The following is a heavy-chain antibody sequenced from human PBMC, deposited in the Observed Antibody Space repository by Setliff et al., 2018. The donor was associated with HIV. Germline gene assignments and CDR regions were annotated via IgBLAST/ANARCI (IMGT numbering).Heavy chain of an antibody. V-gene: IGHV4-59*11. D-gene: IGHD5-18*01. CDR3: AKTIRGYISGDYMDV. CDR1: GGSITSHY. J-gene: IGHJ6*03. Sequence: NPSETLSLTCTISGGSITSHYWSWIRQPPGKGLEWIGYVFYTGGTNYRPSLRGRVTISVDTSKNHFSLKLSSVTAADTAVYYCAKTIRGYISGDYMDVWGKGTTVTVSS. CDR2: VFYTGGT.